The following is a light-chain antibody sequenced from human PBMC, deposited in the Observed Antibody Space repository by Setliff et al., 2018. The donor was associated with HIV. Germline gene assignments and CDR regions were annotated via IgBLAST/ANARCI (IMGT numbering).Light chain of an antibody. CDR3: CSFTSSNTYV. Sequence: QSALTQPASVSGSPGQSITISCTGTSRDVGGGSNYVSWFQQHPGKAPKLIIFDVNKRPSGVSDRFSASKSGNTASLTISGLQADDEADYYCCSFTSSNTYVFGTGTKVTVL. J-gene: IGLJ1*01. V-gene: IGLV2-14*03. CDR1: SRDVGGGSNY. CDR2: DVN.